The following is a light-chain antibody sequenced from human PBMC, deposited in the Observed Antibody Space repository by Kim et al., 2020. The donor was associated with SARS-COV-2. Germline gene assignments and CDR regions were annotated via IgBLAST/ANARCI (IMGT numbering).Light chain of an antibody. V-gene: IGKV3-11*01. CDR3: QQRSNSPPWT. J-gene: IGKJ1*01. CDR1: QFVARY. Sequence: SPGERATPSCRASQFVARYLAWYQQKPGQAPRLLIYDASNRATGIPARFSGSGSGTDFTLSISSLDPEDFAVYYCQQRSNSPPWTFGQGTKVDIK. CDR2: DAS.